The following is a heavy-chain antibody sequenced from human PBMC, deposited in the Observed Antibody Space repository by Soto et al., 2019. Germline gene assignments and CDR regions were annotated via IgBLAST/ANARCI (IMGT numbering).Heavy chain of an antibody. Sequence: EVQLVESGGGLVQPGGSLRLSCAASGFTFSRYLMHWVRQAPGKGLVWVSLISSDGSTTNYADSVKGRVTISRDNARNTLYLQMNSLRAEDTAVYYCASRDLWIGLDYWGQGTLVTVSS. J-gene: IGHJ4*02. CDR2: ISSDGSTT. V-gene: IGHV3-74*01. CDR3: ASRDLWIGLDY. CDR1: GFTFSRYL. D-gene: IGHD3-3*01.